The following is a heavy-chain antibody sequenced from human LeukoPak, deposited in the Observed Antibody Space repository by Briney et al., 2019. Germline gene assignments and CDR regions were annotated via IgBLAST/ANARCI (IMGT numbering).Heavy chain of an antibody. CDR1: GGTFSSYP. D-gene: IGHD5-18*01. J-gene: IGHJ4*02. V-gene: IGHV1-69*13. CDR2: IIPIFGTA. Sequence: ASVKDTCKACGGTFSSYPISWVRQAPGQGLEWMGGIIPIFGTANYAQKLQGRVTVTADETTSRAYMELSSLRSEDTAVYYCARSKEGSYGTRGGYYFDYWGQGTLVTVSS. CDR3: ARSKEGSYGTRGGYYFDY.